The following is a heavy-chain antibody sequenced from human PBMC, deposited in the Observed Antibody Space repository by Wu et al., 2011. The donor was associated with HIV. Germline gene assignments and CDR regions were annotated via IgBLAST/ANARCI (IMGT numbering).Heavy chain of an antibody. D-gene: IGHD3-16*01. CDR1: GYTFTTYG. CDR3: ARTPATILAVGDYDYHYYYYMDV. V-gene: IGHV1-18*01. J-gene: IGHJ6*03. Sequence: QVQLVQSGAEVKKPGASVKVSCKASGYTFTTYGISWVRQAPGQGLEWIGWIRTYNGETNYAQKFQGRVTVTTDTSTSTVYMEVRSLRSDDTAVYYCARTPATILAVGDYDYHYYYYMDVWGKGTTVTVSS. CDR2: IRTYNGET.